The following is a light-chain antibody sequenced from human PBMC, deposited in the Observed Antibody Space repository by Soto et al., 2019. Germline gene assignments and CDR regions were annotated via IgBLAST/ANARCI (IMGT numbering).Light chain of an antibody. CDR3: SSYTRSSTRV. CDR2: DVS. Sequence: QSVLTQPASVSGSPGQSITISCTGTSSDVGGYNYVSWYQQHPGKAPKLMIYDVSNRPSGVSNRFSGSKSGNTASLTISGLLAEDEADYYCSSYTRSSTRVFGGGTKLTVL. J-gene: IGLJ2*01. V-gene: IGLV2-14*01. CDR1: SSDVGGYNY.